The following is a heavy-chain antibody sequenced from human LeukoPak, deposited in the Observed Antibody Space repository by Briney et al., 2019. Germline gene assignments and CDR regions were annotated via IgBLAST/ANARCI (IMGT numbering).Heavy chain of an antibody. V-gene: IGHV4-34*01. D-gene: IGHD3-10*01. Sequence: SETLSLTCAVYGGSFSGYYWSWIHQPPGKGLEWIGEINHSGSTNYNPSLKSRVTISVDTSKNQFSLKLSSVTAADTAVYYCARPLVRGLRGDAFDIWGQGTMVTVSS. CDR1: GGSFSGYY. CDR2: INHSGST. CDR3: ARPLVRGLRGDAFDI. J-gene: IGHJ3*02.